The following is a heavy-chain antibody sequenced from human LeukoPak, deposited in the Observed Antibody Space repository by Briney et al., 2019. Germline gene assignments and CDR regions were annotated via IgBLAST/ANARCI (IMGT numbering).Heavy chain of an antibody. V-gene: IGHV3-23*01. D-gene: IGHD3-22*01. CDR1: GFPFSSYS. CDR3: ARDPYYYDSSGDH. J-gene: IGHJ4*02. CDR2: IDSTTGGS. Sequence: GGSLRLSCAASGFPFSSYSMSWVRQAPGKGLEWVSTIDSTTGGSYYADSVKGRFIISRDNAKNSLYLQMNSLRAEDTAVYYCARDPYYYDSSGDHWGQGTLVTVSS.